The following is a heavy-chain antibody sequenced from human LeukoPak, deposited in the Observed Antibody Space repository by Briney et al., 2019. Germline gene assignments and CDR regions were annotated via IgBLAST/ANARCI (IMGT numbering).Heavy chain of an antibody. V-gene: IGHV3-11*04. D-gene: IGHD1-26*01. CDR3: ARGSSGSYSYHFDY. Sequence: PGGSLRLSCAASGFHFSDYYMHWIRQAPGKGLEWLSYITTSGSTTDYADSVKGRFTISRDNVKNSLYLQMNSLRAEDTAVYYCARGSSGSYSYHFDYWGQGTLVTVSS. CDR1: GFHFSDYY. CDR2: ITTSGSTT. J-gene: IGHJ4*02.